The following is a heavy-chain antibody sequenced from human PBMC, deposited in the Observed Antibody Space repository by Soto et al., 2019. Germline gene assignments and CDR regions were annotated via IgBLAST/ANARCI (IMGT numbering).Heavy chain of an antibody. V-gene: IGHV3-74*01. CDR1: GLTFSNYW. CDR2: INVDGTST. Sequence: GGSLRLSCAASGLTFSNYWMHWVRQAPGKGLEWVSRINVDGTSTTYADSVKGRFTISRDNAKNTLFLQVNSLRAEDTAVYYCAGASSSNYHFDYWGQGTLVTVSS. J-gene: IGHJ4*02. CDR3: AGASSSNYHFDY. D-gene: IGHD2-2*01.